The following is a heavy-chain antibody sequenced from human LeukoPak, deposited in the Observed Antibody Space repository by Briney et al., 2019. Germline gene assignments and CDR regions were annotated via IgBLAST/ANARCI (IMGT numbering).Heavy chain of an antibody. D-gene: IGHD6-19*01. Sequence: SETLSLTCTVAGGSISSRSYYWGWLRQPPGKGPEWIGRIYYSGSTYYNPSLKSRVTISVDTSKNQFSPKLSSVTAADTAVYYCARHSRGWYQGWFDPWGQGTLVTVSS. CDR2: IYYSGST. CDR1: GGSISSRSYY. V-gene: IGHV4-39*01. CDR3: ARHSRGWYQGWFDP. J-gene: IGHJ5*02.